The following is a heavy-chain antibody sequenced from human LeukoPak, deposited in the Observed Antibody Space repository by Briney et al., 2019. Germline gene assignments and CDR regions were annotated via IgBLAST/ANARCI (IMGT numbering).Heavy chain of an antibody. Sequence: PGDSLRLSCVASGFSFSTYAMNWVRQVPGKGLEWVSTIGGSDDSTSYADSVKGRFTISRDFSKNTLYLQMNSLRAEDTAVYFCAKGLVFHDNYFDNWGQGTLVTVSS. V-gene: IGHV3-23*01. CDR2: IGGSDDST. CDR3: AKGLVFHDNYFDN. D-gene: IGHD5/OR15-5a*01. J-gene: IGHJ4*02. CDR1: GFSFSTYA.